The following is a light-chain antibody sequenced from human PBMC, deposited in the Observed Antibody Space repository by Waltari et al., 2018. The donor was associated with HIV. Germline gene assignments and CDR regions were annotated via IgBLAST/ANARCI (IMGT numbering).Light chain of an antibody. Sequence: QSALTQPRSVSESPGQSVTIPCTGTSSAVCPFNYVSGYRQSPGTAPKLIIFDVNKRPSGIPDRFSGSKSGNTASLTISGLQGEDEADYYCSSYAGRDTPNWVFGGGTKLTVL. CDR3: SSYAGRDTPNWV. V-gene: IGLV2-11*01. CDR1: SSAVCPFNY. CDR2: DVN. J-gene: IGLJ3*02.